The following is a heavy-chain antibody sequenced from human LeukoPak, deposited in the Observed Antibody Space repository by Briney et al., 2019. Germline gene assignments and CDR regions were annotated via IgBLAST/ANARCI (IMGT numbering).Heavy chain of an antibody. Sequence: GGSLRLSCAVSGITLSNYGMSWVRQAPGKGLEWVAGISWNSGSIGYADSVKGRFTISRDNAKNSLYLQMNSLRAEDTALYYCAKDTAMVRGALDLWGRGTLVTVSS. V-gene: IGHV3-9*01. CDR1: GITLSNYG. J-gene: IGHJ2*01. D-gene: IGHD3-10*01. CDR2: ISWNSGSI. CDR3: AKDTAMVRGALDL.